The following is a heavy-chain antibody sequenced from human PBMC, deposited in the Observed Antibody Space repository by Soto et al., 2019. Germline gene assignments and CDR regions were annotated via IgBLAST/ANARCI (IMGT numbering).Heavy chain of an antibody. CDR2: IYYSGNT. Sequence: PSETLSLTCTVSGVSISSYYWSWIRQSPGEGLEWIGYIYYSGNTNDNPSLKSRVTISIDTSKNQFSLRLSSVSAADTAVYYCARTFSLGNWYVFDQWGPGSLVTVSS. CDR1: GVSISSYY. D-gene: IGHD1-1*01. V-gene: IGHV4-59*01. J-gene: IGHJ4*02. CDR3: ARTFSLGNWYVFDQ.